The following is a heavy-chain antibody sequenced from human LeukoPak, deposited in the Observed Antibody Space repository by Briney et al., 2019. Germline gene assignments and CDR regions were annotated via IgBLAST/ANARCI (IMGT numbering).Heavy chain of an antibody. CDR2: ISSNGGGT. Sequence: GGSLRLSCAASGFTFSTYGMSWVRQAPGKGLEWVSAISSNGGGTYYADSVKGRFTISRDNSKNTLYLQMYSLRAEDTAVYYCAKVEGASKASVYWGQGALVTVSS. CDR1: GFTFSTYG. CDR3: AKVEGASKASVY. D-gene: IGHD1-1*01. V-gene: IGHV3-23*01. J-gene: IGHJ4*02.